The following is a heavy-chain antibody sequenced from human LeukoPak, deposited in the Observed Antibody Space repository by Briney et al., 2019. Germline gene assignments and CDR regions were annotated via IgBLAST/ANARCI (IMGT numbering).Heavy chain of an antibody. D-gene: IGHD6-6*01. CDR2: IYYSGST. CDR3: ARLQSRAARPSFDY. Sequence: PSETLSLTCTVSGGSISSSSYYWGWIRQPPGKGLEWIGGIYYSGSTYYNPSLKSRVTISVDTSKNQFSLKLSSVTAADTAVYYCARLQSRAARPSFDYWGQGTLVTVSS. J-gene: IGHJ4*02. CDR1: GGSISSSSYY. V-gene: IGHV4-39*01.